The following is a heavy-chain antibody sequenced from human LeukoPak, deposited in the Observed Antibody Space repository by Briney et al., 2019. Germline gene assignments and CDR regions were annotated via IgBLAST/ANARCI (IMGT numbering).Heavy chain of an antibody. D-gene: IGHD5-24*01. J-gene: IGHJ4*02. CDR1: GYTFTGYY. CDR3: ARETKRWLQFNEYFDY. CDR2: INPNSGGT. V-gene: IGHV1-2*02. Sequence: GASVKVSCKASGYTFTGYYMHWVRQAPGQGLEWMGWINPNSGGTNYAQKFQGRVTMTRDTSISTAYMELSRLRSDDTAVYYCARETKRWLQFNEYFDYWGQGTLVTVSS.